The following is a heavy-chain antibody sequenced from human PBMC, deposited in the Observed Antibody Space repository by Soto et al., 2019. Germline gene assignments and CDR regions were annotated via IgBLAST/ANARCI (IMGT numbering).Heavy chain of an antibody. CDR3: ARAAPGYYDFWSGYPWYYYGMDV. J-gene: IGHJ6*02. V-gene: IGHV3-11*01. CDR2: ISSSGSTI. Sequence: KSGGSLRLSCAASGFTFSDYYMSWIRQAPGKGLEWVSYISSSGSTIYYADSVKGRFTISRDNAKNSLYLQMNSLRAEDTAVYYCARAAPGYYDFWSGYPWYYYGMDVWGQGTTVTVSS. CDR1: GFTFSDYY. D-gene: IGHD3-3*01.